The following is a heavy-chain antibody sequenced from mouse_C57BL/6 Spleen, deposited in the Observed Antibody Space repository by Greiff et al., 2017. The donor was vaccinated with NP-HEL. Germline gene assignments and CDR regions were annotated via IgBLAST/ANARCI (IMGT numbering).Heavy chain of an antibody. D-gene: IGHD1-1*01. CDR1: GYTFTSYW. V-gene: IGHV1-55*01. Sequence: QVQLQQPGAELVKPGASVKMSCKASGYTFTSYWITWVKQRPGQGLEWIGDIYPGSGSTNYNEKFKSKATLTVDTSSSTAYMQLSSLTSEDSAVYYCARGRYYGSSLYFDYWGQGTTLTVSS. CDR3: ARGRYYGSSLYFDY. J-gene: IGHJ2*01. CDR2: IYPGSGST.